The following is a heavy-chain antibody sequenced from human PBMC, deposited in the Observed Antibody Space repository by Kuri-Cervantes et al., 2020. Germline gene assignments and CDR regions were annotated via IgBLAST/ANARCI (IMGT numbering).Heavy chain of an antibody. V-gene: IGHV3-7*04. D-gene: IGHD1-26*01. CDR2: IKQDGSEK. CDR1: GFTFSTYW. Sequence: GESLKISCAASGFTFSTYWMSWVRQAPGKGLEWVANIKQDGSEKYYVDSLKGRFTISRDNAKNSLYLQMKSLRAEDTAVYYCARDSLLRGFDIWGQGTMVTVSS. J-gene: IGHJ3*02. CDR3: ARDSLLRGFDI.